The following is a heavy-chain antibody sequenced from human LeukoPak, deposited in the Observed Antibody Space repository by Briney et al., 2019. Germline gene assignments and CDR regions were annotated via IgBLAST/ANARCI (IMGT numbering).Heavy chain of an antibody. Sequence: PSQTLSLTCAVSGGSISSGGYSWSWIRQPPGKGLEWIGYIYYSVNTYYSPPLKGRVTISVDTSKNQFSLKLSSVTAADTAVYYCARDGGVAPHNWFDPWGQGTLVTVSS. V-gene: IGHV4-30-4*07. J-gene: IGHJ5*02. D-gene: IGHD2-8*02. CDR2: IYYSVNT. CDR3: ARDGGVAPHNWFDP. CDR1: GGSISSGGYS.